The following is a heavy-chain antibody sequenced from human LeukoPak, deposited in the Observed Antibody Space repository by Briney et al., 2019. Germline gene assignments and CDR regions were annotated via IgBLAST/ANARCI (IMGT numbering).Heavy chain of an antibody. D-gene: IGHD3-22*01. CDR2: IIPIFGTA. J-gene: IGHJ4*02. CDR3: ARGRGGDYDSSGLFDY. V-gene: IGHV1-69*13. Sequence: ASVKVSCKASGGTFSSYAISWVRQAPGQGLEWMGGIIPIFGTANYAQKFQGRVTITADESTSTAYMELSSLRSEDTAVYYCARGRGGDYDSSGLFDYWGQGTLVTASS. CDR1: GGTFSSYA.